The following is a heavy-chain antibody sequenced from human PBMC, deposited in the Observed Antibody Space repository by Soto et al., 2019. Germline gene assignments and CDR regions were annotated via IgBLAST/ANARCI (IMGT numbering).Heavy chain of an antibody. Sequence: QVQLVQSGAEVKKPGSSVKVSCKASGGTFGSYAISWVRQAPGQGLEWMGGIIPIPGTANYAQKFQGRVTIAADEATSTAYMELGSLRSEYTAVYYCARSQGSSTSLEIYYYYYYGMDVWGQGTTVTVSS. CDR3: ARSQGSSTSLEIYYYYYYGMDV. J-gene: IGHJ6*02. CDR1: GGTFGSYA. CDR2: IIPIPGTA. D-gene: IGHD2-2*01. V-gene: IGHV1-69*01.